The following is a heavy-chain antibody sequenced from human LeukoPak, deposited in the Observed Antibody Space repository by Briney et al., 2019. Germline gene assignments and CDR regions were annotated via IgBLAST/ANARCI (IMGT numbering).Heavy chain of an antibody. CDR3: AKRGGDSGTFDP. CDR2: GHYSGTT. J-gene: IGHJ5*02. Sequence: SETLSLTCTVSGASINSYYWSWIRQPPGKGLEWIGYGHYSGTTNYNASLRSRVTISVDTSKNQFSLKLSSVTAADTAVYYCAKRGGDSGTFDPWGQETLVTVSS. D-gene: IGHD4-23*01. CDR1: GASINSYY. V-gene: IGHV4-59*08.